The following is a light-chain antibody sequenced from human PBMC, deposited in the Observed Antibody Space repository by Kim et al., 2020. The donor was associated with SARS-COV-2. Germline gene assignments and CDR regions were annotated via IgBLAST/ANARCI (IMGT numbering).Light chain of an antibody. CDR3: QTWGARFHWL. V-gene: IGLV4-69*02. J-gene: IGLJ3*02. Sequence: QPVLTQSPSASASLGASVKLTCTLSSGHTTNGIAWHQQQPGKGPRFLMKVNNDGSHTKGDGIPDRFPGSSSGAERYLTISSLLSEDEADYYCQTWGARFHWLFGGGTQLSVL. CDR1: SGHTTNG. CDR2: VNNDGSH.